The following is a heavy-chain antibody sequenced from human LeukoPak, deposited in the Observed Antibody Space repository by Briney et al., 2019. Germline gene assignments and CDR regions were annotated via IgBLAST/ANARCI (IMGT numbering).Heavy chain of an antibody. Sequence: GGSLRLSCAASGFSVSSNDMSWVRQAPGKGLEWVSLIHSGGIRYTDSVRGRFTISRDNSKNTLYLQMNSLRAEDTAMYYCASWYHIDYWGQGTLVTVSS. D-gene: IGHD2-2*01. J-gene: IGHJ4*02. V-gene: IGHV3-53*01. CDR1: GFSVSSND. CDR2: IHSGGIR. CDR3: ASWYHIDY.